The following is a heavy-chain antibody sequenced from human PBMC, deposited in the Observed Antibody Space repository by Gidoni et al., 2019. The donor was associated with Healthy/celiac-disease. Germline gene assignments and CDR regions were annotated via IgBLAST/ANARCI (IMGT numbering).Heavy chain of an antibody. Sequence: QVQLVESGGGVVQPGRSLRLSCAASGFTFSSYGMHWVRQAPGKGLEWVAVISYDGSNKYYADSVKGRFTISRDNSKNTLYLQMNSLRAEDTAVYYCAKDGDFWSWGQGTLVTVSS. J-gene: IGHJ4*02. CDR1: GFTFSSYG. D-gene: IGHD3-3*01. CDR2: ISYDGSNK. V-gene: IGHV3-30*18. CDR3: AKDGDFWS.